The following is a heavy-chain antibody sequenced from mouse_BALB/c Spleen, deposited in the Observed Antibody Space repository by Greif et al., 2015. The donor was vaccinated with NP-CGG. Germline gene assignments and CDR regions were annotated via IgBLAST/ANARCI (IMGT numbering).Heavy chain of an antibody. CDR3: ARLRLLTFAY. J-gene: IGHJ3*01. V-gene: IGHV1-18*01. D-gene: IGHD1-2*01. Sequence: EVQGVESGPELVKPGASVKIPCRASGYTFTDYNMDWVKQSHGKSLEWIGDINPNNGGTIYNQKFKGKATLTVDKSSSTAYMELRSLTSEDTAVYYCARLRLLTFAYWGQGTLVTVSA. CDR2: INPNNGGT. CDR1: GYTFTDYN.